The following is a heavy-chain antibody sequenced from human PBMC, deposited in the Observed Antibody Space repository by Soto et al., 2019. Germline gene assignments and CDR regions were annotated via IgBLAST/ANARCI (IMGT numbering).Heavy chain of an antibody. V-gene: IGHV3-23*01. CDR2: ISGSGGST. CDR1: GFTFSSYA. CDR3: VKSPRSGYEAPWDY. D-gene: IGHD5-12*01. J-gene: IGHJ4*01. Sequence: GGSLRLSCAASGFTFSSYAMSWVRQAPGKGLEWVSAISGSGGSTYYADSVKGRFTISRDNSKNTLYLQLNSLRADDTAVYYCVKSPRSGYEAPWDYWGQGTQVTVSS.